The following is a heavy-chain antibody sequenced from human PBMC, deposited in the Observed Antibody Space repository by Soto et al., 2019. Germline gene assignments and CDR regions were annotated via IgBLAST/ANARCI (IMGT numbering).Heavy chain of an antibody. V-gene: IGHV3-30*18. J-gene: IGHJ4*02. CDR1: GFTFSSYG. CDR3: AKGDYDILTGPDY. Sequence: PGGSLRLSCAASGFTFSSYGMHWVRQAPGKGLEWVAVISYDGSNKYYADSVKGRFTISRDNSKNTLYLQMNSLRAEDTAVYYCAKGDYDILTGPDYWGQRTLVTVSS. D-gene: IGHD3-9*01. CDR2: ISYDGSNK.